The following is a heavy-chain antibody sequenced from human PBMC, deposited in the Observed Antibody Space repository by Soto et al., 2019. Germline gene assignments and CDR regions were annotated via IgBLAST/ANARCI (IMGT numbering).Heavy chain of an antibody. CDR2: IIPTFGTA. V-gene: IGHV1-69*06. D-gene: IGHD6-19*01. CDR3: ARSETAGHRGFDI. Sequence: QVQLVQSGAEMTEPGSSVKVSCKASGGTVSSSAINWLRQAPVQGPEWMGGIIPTFGTANYIEKFRGRVTITADTSTSTAYMEVSSLTSEDTAMYFCARSETAGHRGFDIWGQGTMVTVSS. J-gene: IGHJ3*02. CDR1: GGTVSSSA.